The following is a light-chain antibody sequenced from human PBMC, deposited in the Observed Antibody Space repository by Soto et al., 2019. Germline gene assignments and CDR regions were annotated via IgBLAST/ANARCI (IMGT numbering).Light chain of an antibody. Sequence: EIVLTQSPGTLSLSPGERATLSCRASQSVSSSYLAWYQQKPGQAPRLLIYGASSRATGIPVRFSGSGFGTEFTLTISSLQSEDFAVYYCEQYNNWFSITFGQGTRLEI. CDR1: QSVSSSY. CDR2: GAS. J-gene: IGKJ5*01. CDR3: EQYNNWFSIT. V-gene: IGKV3-20*01.